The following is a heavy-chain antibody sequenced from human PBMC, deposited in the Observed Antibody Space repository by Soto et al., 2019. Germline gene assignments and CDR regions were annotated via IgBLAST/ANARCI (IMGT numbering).Heavy chain of an antibody. V-gene: IGHV3-23*01. J-gene: IGHJ4*01. Sequence: PGGSLRLSCAASGFTFSSYSMSWVRQAPGKGLEWVSGFRTGGDDGTTYYADSVKGRFTISRDNSKNTLFLQMNSLRAEDTAIYYCAKKVNSGPGSQYFDYWGHGTLVTVSS. CDR3: AKKVNSGPGSQYFDY. CDR2: FRTGGDDGTT. D-gene: IGHD3-10*01. CDR1: GFTFSSYS.